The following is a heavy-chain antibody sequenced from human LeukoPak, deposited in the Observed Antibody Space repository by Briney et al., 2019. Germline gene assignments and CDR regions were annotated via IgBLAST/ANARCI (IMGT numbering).Heavy chain of an antibody. Sequence: TTSETLSLTCTVSSGSISSGDYYWSWIRQPPGKGLEWIGYIYYSGSTYYNPSLKSRVTISVDTSKNQFSLKLSSVTAADTAVYYCARVGYYDSSGYLNWGQGTLVTVSS. CDR2: IYYSGST. CDR1: SGSISSGDYY. CDR3: ARVGYYDSSGYLN. V-gene: IGHV4-30-4*08. J-gene: IGHJ4*02. D-gene: IGHD3-22*01.